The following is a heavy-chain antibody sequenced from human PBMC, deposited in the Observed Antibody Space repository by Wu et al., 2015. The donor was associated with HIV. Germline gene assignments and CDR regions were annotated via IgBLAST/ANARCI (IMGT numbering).Heavy chain of an antibody. V-gene: IGHV1-2*02. D-gene: IGHD1-1*01. CDR2: IKPSNGLI. CDR3: ARNVEN. Sequence: QVQLVQSGAEVKKPGASVKVSCKSSGYTFTDFYIHWVRQAPGEGLEWMGWIKPSNGLINYASKFQGRVTMTRDTSSNTAYMELSRLRTDDTAVYYCARNVENWGQGTLVTVSS. J-gene: IGHJ4*02. CDR1: GYTFTDFY.